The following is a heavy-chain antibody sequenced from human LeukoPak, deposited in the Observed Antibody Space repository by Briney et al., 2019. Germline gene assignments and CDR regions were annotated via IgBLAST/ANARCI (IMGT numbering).Heavy chain of an antibody. D-gene: IGHD6-19*01. CDR3: AKDYTSGWYGPHDY. CDR1: GFTFSSYG. CDR2: ISYDGSNK. J-gene: IGHJ4*02. V-gene: IGHV3-30*18. Sequence: PGGSLRLSCAASGFTFSSYGMHWVRQAPGKGLEWVAVISYDGSNKYYADSVKGRFTISRDNSKNTLYVQMNSLRPEDTAVYYCAKDYTSGWYGPHDYWGQGTLVTVSS.